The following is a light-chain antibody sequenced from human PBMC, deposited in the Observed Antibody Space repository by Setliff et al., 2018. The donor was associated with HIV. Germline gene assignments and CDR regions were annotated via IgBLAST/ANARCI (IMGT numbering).Light chain of an antibody. CDR3: NSYTHSNSFV. CDR2: EIT. Sequence: ALAQPPSASGSPGQSVTISCTGTSSDIGGYNYVSWYQQHPGKAPKLLIYEITKRPSGVPDRFSGSKSGNTASLTVSGLQAEDEGDYYCNSYTHSNSFVFGTGTKVTVL. V-gene: IGLV2-8*01. CDR1: SSDIGGYNY. J-gene: IGLJ1*01.